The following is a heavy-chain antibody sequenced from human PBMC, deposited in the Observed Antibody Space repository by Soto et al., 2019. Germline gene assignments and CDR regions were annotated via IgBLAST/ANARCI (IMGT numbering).Heavy chain of an antibody. D-gene: IGHD3-10*01. V-gene: IGHV3-23*01. J-gene: IGHJ4*02. CDR1: GLTFGSRA. CDR3: ARGSTDSYPGSRIFDF. Sequence: PGGSLRLSCVASGLTFGSRAMSWVRHAPAEGLQWVSTITDTGGDAKYADSVRGRFVISRDNSKKTLYLQMTSLTAEDSAMYFCARGSTDSYPGSRIFDFWGRGTLVTVSS. CDR2: ITDTGGDA.